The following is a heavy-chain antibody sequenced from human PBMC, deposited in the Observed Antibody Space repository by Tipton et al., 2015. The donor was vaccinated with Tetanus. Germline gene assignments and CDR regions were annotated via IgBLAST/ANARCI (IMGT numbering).Heavy chain of an antibody. D-gene: IGHD3-10*01. V-gene: IGHV4-39*07. CDR1: GGSISSSSYY. J-gene: IGHJ5*02. CDR3: ARGRWFGES. Sequence: TLSLTCTVSGGSISSSSYYWGWIRQPPGKGLEWIGEINHSGSTNYNPSLKSRVTISVDTSKNQFSLKLSSVTAADTAVYYCARGRWFGESWGQGTLVTVSS. CDR2: INHSGST.